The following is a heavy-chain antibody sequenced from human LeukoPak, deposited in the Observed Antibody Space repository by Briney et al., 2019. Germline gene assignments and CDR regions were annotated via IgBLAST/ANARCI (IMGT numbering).Heavy chain of an antibody. V-gene: IGHV5-51*01. CDR3: ARDHECGYYYYGMDF. Sequence: GESLKISCKGSGYSFTSYWIGWVRQMPGKGLEWMGMIYPGDSDTRYSPSFQGQVTISADKSISTAYLQWSSLKASDTAMYYCARDHECGYYYYGMDFWGQGTTVTVSS. CDR1: GYSFTSYW. CDR2: IYPGDSDT. J-gene: IGHJ6*02. D-gene: IGHD2-21*01.